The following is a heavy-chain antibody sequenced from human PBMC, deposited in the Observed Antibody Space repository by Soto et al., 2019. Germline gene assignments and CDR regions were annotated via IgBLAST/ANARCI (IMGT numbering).Heavy chain of an antibody. V-gene: IGHV1-69*02. CDR2: IIPILGIA. J-gene: IGHJ4*02. D-gene: IGHD6-19*01. CDR3: SRAIAVAGTKPYYFDY. CDR1: GGTFRSYT. Sequence: SVKVSCKASGGTFRSYTISWVRQAPGQGLEWMGRIIPILGIANYAQKFQGRVTITADKSTSTAYMELSSLRSEDTAVYYCSRAIAVAGTKPYYFDYWGQGTLVTVSA.